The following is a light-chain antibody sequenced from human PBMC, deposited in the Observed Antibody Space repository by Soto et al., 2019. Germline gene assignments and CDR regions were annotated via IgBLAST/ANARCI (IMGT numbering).Light chain of an antibody. J-gene: IGKJ3*01. CDR1: QSVSSTY. CDR2: GAA. Sequence: EIVLTQSPGTLSLSPGERATLSCRASQSVSSTYLAWYQHKPGQAPRLLIYGAATRAAGVPARFSGSGSGTDFTLTIIRLVPEDFAVYYCQQYGSSPLFTFCPGTKVEIK. V-gene: IGKV3-20*01. CDR3: QQYGSSPLFT.